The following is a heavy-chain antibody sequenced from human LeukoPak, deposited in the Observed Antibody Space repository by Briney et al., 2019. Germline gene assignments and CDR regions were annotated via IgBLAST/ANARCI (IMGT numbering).Heavy chain of an antibody. CDR1: GDSDTSTTYY. J-gene: IGHJ4*02. Sequence: SETLSLTCTVSGDSDTSTTYYWGWIRQPPGKGLEWIGIISYRGSIYYTPSLESRVTMSVDRSKNQFSLKLTSVTAADTAVYYCTRSHGVYWGQGTVVTVSS. V-gene: IGHV4-39*01. CDR2: ISYRGSI. CDR3: TRSHGVY. D-gene: IGHD4-17*01.